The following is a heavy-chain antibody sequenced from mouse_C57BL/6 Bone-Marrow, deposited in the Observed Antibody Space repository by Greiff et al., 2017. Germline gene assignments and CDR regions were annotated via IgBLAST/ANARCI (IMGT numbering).Heavy chain of an antibody. V-gene: IGHV1-53*01. Sequence: QVQLQQPGTELVKPGASVKLSCKASGYTFTSYWMHWVKQRPGQGLEWIGNINPSNGGTNYNEKFKSKATLTVDKSSSTAYLQLGSLTSEDSAVYYCARSGYYYGSSSYAMDYWGQGTSVTVSS. CDR1: GYTFTSYW. J-gene: IGHJ4*01. CDR3: ARSGYYYGSSSYAMDY. D-gene: IGHD1-1*01. CDR2: INPSNGGT.